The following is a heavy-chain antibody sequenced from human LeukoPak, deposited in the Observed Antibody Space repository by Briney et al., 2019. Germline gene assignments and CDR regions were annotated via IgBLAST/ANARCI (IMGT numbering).Heavy chain of an antibody. Sequence: GGSLRLSCAASGFTFSSYAMSWVRQAPGKGLEWVSRIRVSGGSTYYADSVKGRFSISRDNSKNTLYLQMNSLTAEDTAVYYCAKDGPYCSSTSCSLDIWGQGTMVTVSS. CDR3: AKDGPYCSSTSCSLDI. CDR1: GFTFSSYA. J-gene: IGHJ3*02. V-gene: IGHV3-23*01. D-gene: IGHD2-2*01. CDR2: IRVSGGST.